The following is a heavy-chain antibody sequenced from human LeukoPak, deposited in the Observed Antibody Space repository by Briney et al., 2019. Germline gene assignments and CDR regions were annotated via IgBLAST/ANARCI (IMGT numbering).Heavy chain of an antibody. J-gene: IGHJ4*02. V-gene: IGHV1-18*01. CDR3: AREYCSGGSCYLTKYYSDY. CDR2: ISAYNGNT. CDR1: GYTFTSYG. Sequence: ASVKVSCKASGYTFTSYGISWVRQAPGQGLEWMGWISAYNGNTNYAQKLQGRVTMTTDTSTSTAYMELRSLRSDDTAVYYCAREYCSGGSCYLTKYYSDYWGQGTLVTVSS. D-gene: IGHD2-15*01.